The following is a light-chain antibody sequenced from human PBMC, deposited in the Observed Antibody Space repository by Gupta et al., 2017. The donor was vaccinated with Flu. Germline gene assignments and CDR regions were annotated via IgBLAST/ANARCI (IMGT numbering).Light chain of an antibody. J-gene: IGKJ3*01. CDR3: QHYNNGHPHNP. Sequence: EILMTQSPATLSVSPGERATLSCRASQSVGSNLAWYQQKPGQAPRLLIFGASTRATGIPARFSGSGDGTEFTLTISSRQSEDFAVYYCQHYNNGHPHNPFGHGTKVDIK. V-gene: IGKV3-15*01. CDR1: QSVGSN. CDR2: GAS.